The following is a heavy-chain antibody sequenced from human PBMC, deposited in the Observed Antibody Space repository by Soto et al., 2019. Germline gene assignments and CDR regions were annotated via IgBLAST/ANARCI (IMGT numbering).Heavy chain of an antibody. V-gene: IGHV3-7*01. CDR3: ASKRLYFCGRAV. J-gene: IGHJ6*02. CDR1: GFSLSTSW. Sequence: HPGGSLRLSCTASGFSLSTSWMTWVRQAPGKGLEWVANIMQDGSDKYYVDSVKGRFTISRDNAKNSLYLQMTSLRAEDTAVYYCASKRLYFCGRAVCGQGTTVTVSS. CDR2: IMQDGSDK.